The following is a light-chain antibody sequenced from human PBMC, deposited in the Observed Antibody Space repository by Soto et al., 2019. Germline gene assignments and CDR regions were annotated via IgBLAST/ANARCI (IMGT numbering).Light chain of an antibody. CDR3: QQYGSSPRT. Sequence: EIVLTQSPGTLSLSPGERATLSCRASQSVSYYLAWYQQKPGQAPRLLIYDASSRATGVPARFSGSGSGTEFTLTIRRLEPEDFAVYYCQQYGSSPRTFGQGTKVDI. CDR1: QSVSYY. CDR2: DAS. V-gene: IGKV3-20*01. J-gene: IGKJ1*01.